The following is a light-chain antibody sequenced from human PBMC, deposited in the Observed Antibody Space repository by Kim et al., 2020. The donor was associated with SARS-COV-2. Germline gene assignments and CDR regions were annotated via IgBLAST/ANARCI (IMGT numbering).Light chain of an antibody. CDR1: QSVLYSPNNRNY. Sequence: SASINCKSSQSVLYSPNNRNYLAWYQQKPGQPPKLLIYWASTRQYGVPDRFSGSGSGTDFTLAISSLQAEDVAVYYCQQYYTTPYTFGQGTKLEI. V-gene: IGKV4-1*01. CDR2: WAS. CDR3: QQYYTTPYT. J-gene: IGKJ2*01.